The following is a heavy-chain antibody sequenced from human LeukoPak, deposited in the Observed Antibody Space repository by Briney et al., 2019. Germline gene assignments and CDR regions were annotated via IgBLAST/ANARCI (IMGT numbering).Heavy chain of an antibody. J-gene: IGHJ3*02. D-gene: IGHD3-22*01. V-gene: IGHV3-23*01. Sequence: GGSLRLSCAASGFTFSSYAMSWVRQAPGKGLEWVSAISGSGGSTYYADSVKGRFTISRDNSKNTLYLQMNSLGAEDTAVYYCAKDMALTGYYYDKEDAFDIWGQGTMVTVSS. CDR3: AKDMALTGYYYDKEDAFDI. CDR2: ISGSGGST. CDR1: GFTFSSYA.